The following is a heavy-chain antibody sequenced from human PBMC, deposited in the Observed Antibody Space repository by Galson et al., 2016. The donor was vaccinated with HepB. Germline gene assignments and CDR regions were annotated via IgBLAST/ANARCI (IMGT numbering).Heavy chain of an antibody. Sequence: SLRLSCAVSGFTFRSYSMNWVRQAPVKGLEWVSAISGSGGSTYYADSVKGRFTISRDNSKNTLYLQMNSLRAEDTAVYYCAKSPALMVYAMPARRKPSLYYFDYWGQGTLVTVSS. CDR1: GFTFRSYS. V-gene: IGHV3-23*01. CDR3: AKSPALMVYAMPARRKPSLYYFDY. J-gene: IGHJ4*02. D-gene: IGHD2-8*01. CDR2: ISGSGGST.